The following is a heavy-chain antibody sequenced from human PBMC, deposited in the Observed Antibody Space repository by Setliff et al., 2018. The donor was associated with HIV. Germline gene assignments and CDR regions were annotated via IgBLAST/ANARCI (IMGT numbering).Heavy chain of an antibody. V-gene: IGHV3-30-3*02. D-gene: IGHD6-25*01. J-gene: IGHJ4*02. Sequence: GGSLRLSCAASRFTFSDYTMHWVRQAPGKGLEWVASISYDGTEKYYTDSMKGRFTISSDNSKNAVYLQMNSLRAEDTAVYYCVQGGLSSGWGSFWGQGTLVTVSS. CDR3: VQGGLSSGWGSF. CDR2: ISYDGTEK. CDR1: RFTFSDYT.